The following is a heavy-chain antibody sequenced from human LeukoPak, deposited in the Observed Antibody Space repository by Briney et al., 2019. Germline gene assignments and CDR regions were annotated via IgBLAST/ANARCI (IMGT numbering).Heavy chain of an antibody. Sequence: GGSLRLSCAASGFTFSSYWMQWVRQAPGKGLVWVSRINSDGSSTSYADSVKGRFTISRDNAKNTLYLQMNSLRAEDTAVYYCARDLRYDYVWGSYRWNEGFDYWGQGTLVTVSS. V-gene: IGHV3-74*01. CDR1: GFTFSSYW. D-gene: IGHD3-16*02. CDR2: INSDGSST. J-gene: IGHJ4*02. CDR3: ARDLRYDYVWGSYRWNEGFDY.